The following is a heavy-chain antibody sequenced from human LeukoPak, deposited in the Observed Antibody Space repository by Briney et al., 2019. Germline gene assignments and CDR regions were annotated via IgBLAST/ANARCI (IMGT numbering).Heavy chain of an antibody. D-gene: IGHD3-10*01. J-gene: IGHJ5*02. CDR3: ARGLGGGNWFDP. CDR2: INTDGSST. CDR1: GFTFSNYW. Sequence: PGGSLRLSCAASGFTFSNYWMHWVRQAPGKGLVWVSRINTDGSSTSYAESVKGRFTISRDNAKNTVYLQMNSLRAEDTAVYYCARGLGGGNWFDPWGQGTLVTVSS. V-gene: IGHV3-74*01.